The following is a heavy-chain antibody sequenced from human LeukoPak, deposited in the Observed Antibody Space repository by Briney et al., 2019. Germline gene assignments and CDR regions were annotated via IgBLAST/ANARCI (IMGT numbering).Heavy chain of an antibody. Sequence: SETLSLTCAVYGGSFSGYYWSWIRQPPGKGLEWIGEINHRGSTNYNPSLKSRVTISVDTSKNQFSLKLSSVTAADTAVYYCARWSMDYDILTGLREDAFDIWGQGTMVTVSS. V-gene: IGHV4-34*01. D-gene: IGHD3-9*01. CDR2: INHRGST. CDR3: ARWSMDYDILTGLREDAFDI. CDR1: GGSFSGYY. J-gene: IGHJ3*02.